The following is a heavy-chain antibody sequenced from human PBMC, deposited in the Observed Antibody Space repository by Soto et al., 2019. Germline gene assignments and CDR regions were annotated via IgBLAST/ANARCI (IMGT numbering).Heavy chain of an antibody. CDR2: ISYDGSNK. Sequence: GGSLRLSCAASGFTLSSYGMHWVRQAPGKGLEWVAVISYDGSNKYYADSVKGRFTISRDNSKNTLYLQMNSLRAEDTAVYYCAKGESYSVNDAFDIWGQGTMVTVSS. CDR1: GFTLSSYG. CDR3: AKGESYSVNDAFDI. V-gene: IGHV3-30*18. J-gene: IGHJ3*02. D-gene: IGHD1-26*01.